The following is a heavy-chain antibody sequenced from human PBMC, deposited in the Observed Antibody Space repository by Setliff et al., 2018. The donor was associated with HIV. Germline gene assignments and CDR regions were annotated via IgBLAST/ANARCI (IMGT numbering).Heavy chain of an antibody. CDR3: ARTVLGDYVWGNFRPYFDY. CDR1: GFTFSRYS. CDR2: IVSSSSNI. V-gene: IGHV3-48*01. J-gene: IGHJ4*02. Sequence: TGGSLRLSCAASGFTFSRYSMNWVRQAPGKGLEWVSYIVSSSSNINYADSVKGRFTISRDNGKNSLYLQMNGLRAEDTAVYYCARTVLGDYVWGNFRPYFDYWGQGTLVTVSS. D-gene: IGHD3-16*02.